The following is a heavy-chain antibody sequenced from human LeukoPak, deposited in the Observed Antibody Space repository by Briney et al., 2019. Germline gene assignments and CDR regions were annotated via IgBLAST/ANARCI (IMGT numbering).Heavy chain of an antibody. V-gene: IGHV1-8*01. D-gene: IGHD3-10*01. J-gene: IGHJ4*02. Sequence: GASVKVSCKASGYTFTSYEINWVRQATGQGLEWMGWMNPTSGHTGYAQNFQGRVTMTRDTSISTAYMELNSLTSEVTAVYYCARSPVGVRKKHDFWGQGTLVIVSS. CDR2: MNPTSGHT. CDR3: ARSPVGVRKKHDF. CDR1: GYTFTSYE.